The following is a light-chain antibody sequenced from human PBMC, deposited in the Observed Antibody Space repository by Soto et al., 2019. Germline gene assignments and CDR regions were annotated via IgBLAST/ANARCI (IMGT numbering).Light chain of an antibody. Sequence: QAVVTQPPSVSGAPGQRVTISCTGSSSNIGAGYDVHWYQQLPGTAPKLLIYGNSNRPSGVPDRFSGSKSGTSASLAITGLQAEDEADYYCQSYDSSLREVFGGGTQLNVL. J-gene: IGLJ2*01. CDR1: SSNIGAGYD. CDR3: QSYDSSLREV. CDR2: GNS. V-gene: IGLV1-40*01.